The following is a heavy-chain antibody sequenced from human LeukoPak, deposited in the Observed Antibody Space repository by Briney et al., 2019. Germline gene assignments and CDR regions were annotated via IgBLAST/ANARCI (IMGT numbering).Heavy chain of an antibody. CDR1: GFTFSSYG. D-gene: IGHD3-22*01. Sequence: GGSLRLSCAASGFTFSSYGMHWVRQAPGKGLEWVAVIWYDGSNKYYADSVKGRFTISRDNSKNTLYLQMNSLRAEDTAVYYCARDKGDSSGYYHYYYMDVWGKGTTVTVSS. CDR2: IWYDGSNK. V-gene: IGHV3-33*01. CDR3: ARDKGDSSGYYHYYYMDV. J-gene: IGHJ6*03.